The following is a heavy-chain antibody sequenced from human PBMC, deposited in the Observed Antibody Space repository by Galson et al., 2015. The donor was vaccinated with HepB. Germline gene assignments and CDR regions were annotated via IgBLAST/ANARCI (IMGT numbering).Heavy chain of an antibody. J-gene: IGHJ4*02. CDR2: INPNGGAT. Sequence: SVKVSCKGSGFTFIGYHIHWVRQAPGQGLEWLGRINPNGGATTYAQKFQGRVTLTRTTSSKTAYTELTSLKPDDSAVYYCARDLRPTNFGVFTLDYWGQGSLVTVSS. CDR3: ARDLRPTNFGVFTLDY. V-gene: IGHV1-2*06. CDR1: GFTFIGYH. D-gene: IGHD3-3*01.